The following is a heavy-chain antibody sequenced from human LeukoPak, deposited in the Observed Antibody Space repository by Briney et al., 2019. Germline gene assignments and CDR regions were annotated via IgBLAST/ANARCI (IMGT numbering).Heavy chain of an antibody. D-gene: IGHD3-22*01. V-gene: IGHV1-69*04. J-gene: IGHJ4*02. CDR2: IIPILGIA. CDR1: GGTFSSNA. Sequence: ASVKVSCKASGGTFSSNAISWVRQAPGQGLEWMGRIIPILGIANYAQKFQGRVTITADKSTSTAYMELSSLRSEDTAVYYCARGVFAYYYDSSGWGLDYWGQGTLVTVSS. CDR3: ARGVFAYYYDSSGWGLDY.